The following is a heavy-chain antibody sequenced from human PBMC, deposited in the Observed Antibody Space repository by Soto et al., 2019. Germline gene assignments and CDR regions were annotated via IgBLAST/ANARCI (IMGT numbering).Heavy chain of an antibody. J-gene: IGHJ6*03. Sequence: PSETLSLTCTVSGGSISSYYWSWIRQPPGKGLEWIGYIYYSGSTNYIPSPQSPVTISVDTSKTPFSLKLSSVTAADTPVYYCARFEYYFYSIDVSGKWTTVTVSS. D-gene: IGHD3-9*01. CDR3: ARFEYYFYSIDV. CDR2: IYYSGST. V-gene: IGHV4-59*01. CDR1: GGSISSYY.